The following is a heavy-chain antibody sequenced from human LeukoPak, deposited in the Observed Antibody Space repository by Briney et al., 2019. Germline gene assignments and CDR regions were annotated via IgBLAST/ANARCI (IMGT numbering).Heavy chain of an antibody. CDR1: GFTFSSHD. V-gene: IGHV3-23*01. D-gene: IGHD1-26*01. Sequence: GGSLRLSCVGSGFTFSSHDMICLRHAPGKGLEGVSYIGGRDTRINYADSVKGRFTISRDNSRNTIYLQLNGLRAEDTAVYYCAKNDPIVGAAYFDYWGQGTLVTVSS. CDR2: IGGRDTRI. J-gene: IGHJ4*02. CDR3: AKNDPIVGAAYFDY.